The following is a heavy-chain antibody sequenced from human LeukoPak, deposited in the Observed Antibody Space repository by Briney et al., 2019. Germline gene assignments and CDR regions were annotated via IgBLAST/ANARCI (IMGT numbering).Heavy chain of an antibody. D-gene: IGHD2-2*01. V-gene: IGHV1-3*01. CDR3: ARGRYCSSTSCFNWFDP. J-gene: IGHJ5*02. Sequence: ASVKVSCKASGYTFTSYAMHWVRQAPGQRLEWMGWINAGNGNTKYSQKFQGRVTITRDTSASTAYMELSSLRSEATAVYYCARGRYCSSTSCFNWFDPWGQGTLVTVSS. CDR2: INAGNGNT. CDR1: GYTFTSYA.